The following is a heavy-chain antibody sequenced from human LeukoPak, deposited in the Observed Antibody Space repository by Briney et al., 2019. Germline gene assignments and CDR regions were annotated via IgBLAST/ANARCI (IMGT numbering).Heavy chain of an antibody. J-gene: IGHJ4*02. V-gene: IGHV3-7*04. D-gene: IGHD5-18*01. CDR3: ARVKRYNYAHGTDY. CDR2: VKPDGSEI. CDR1: GFSVSTYW. Sequence: GGSLRLSCAASGFSVSTYWMSWVRQAPGTGLEWVANVKPDGSEIYYVESVKDRFTFSRDNAKNSLYLQMNGLRAEDTAVYYCARVKRYNYAHGTDYWGQGTLVTVSS.